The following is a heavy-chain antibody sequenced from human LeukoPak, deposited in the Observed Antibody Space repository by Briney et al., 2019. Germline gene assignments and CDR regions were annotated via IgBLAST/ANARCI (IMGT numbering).Heavy chain of an antibody. J-gene: IGHJ4*02. CDR3: AGDPGDY. CDR1: GFTFSTYW. CDR2: INQDGSEK. Sequence: GGSLSLSCAASGFTFSTYWMSWVRQAPGKGLEWVANINQDGSEKYYVDSVEGRFTISRDNAANSLHLQMNSLRAEDTAVYYCAGDPGDYWGQGTLVTVSS. V-gene: IGHV3-7*01.